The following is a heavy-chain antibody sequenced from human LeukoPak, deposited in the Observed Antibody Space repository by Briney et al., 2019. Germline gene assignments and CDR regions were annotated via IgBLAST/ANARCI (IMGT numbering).Heavy chain of an antibody. CDR1: GYTFTSYD. CDR2: MNPNSGNT. V-gene: IGHV1-8*03. Sequence: ASVKVSCKASGYTFTSYDINWVRQATGQGLEWMGWMNPNSGNTGYAQKFQGRVTITRNTSISTAYMELSSLRYDDTAVYYCAREDQSKYHNSRWFDPWGQGTLVTVSS. D-gene: IGHD2-2*01. CDR3: AREDQSKYHNSRWFDP. J-gene: IGHJ5*02.